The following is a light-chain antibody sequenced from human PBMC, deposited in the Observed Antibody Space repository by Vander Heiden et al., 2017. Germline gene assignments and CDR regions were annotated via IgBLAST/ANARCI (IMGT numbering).Light chain of an antibody. CDR3: QQYNSYPLI. CDR2: TAS. Sequence: IQMTQSPSTLSASVGDRVTLTCRASQSISSWLAWYQQKPANAPKLLIYTASSLESGVPSRFSGSGSGTEFTLTISSLQPDDFAAYYCQQYNSYPLIFGPGTKVDIK. V-gene: IGKV1-5*03. CDR1: QSISSW. J-gene: IGKJ3*01.